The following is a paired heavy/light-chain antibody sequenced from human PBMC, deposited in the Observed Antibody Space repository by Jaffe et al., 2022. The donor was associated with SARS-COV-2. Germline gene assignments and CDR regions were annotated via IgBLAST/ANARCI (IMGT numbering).Light chain of an antibody. CDR2: GNS. V-gene: IGLV1-40*01. CDR1: SSNIGAGYD. Sequence: QSVLTQPPSVSGAPGQRVTISCTGSSSNIGAGYDVHWYQQLPGTAPKLLIYGNSNRPSGVPDRFSGSKSGTSASLAITGLQAEDEADYYCQSYDSSLGGYVFGTGTKVTVL. CDR3: QSYDSSLGGYV. J-gene: IGLJ1*01.
Heavy chain of an antibody. D-gene: IGHD6-13*01. J-gene: IGHJ5*02. V-gene: IGHV3-49*04. CDR2: IRSKAYGGTT. CDR3: TRDDRPLPYSSSWYEEGGDNWFDP. CDR1: GFTFGDYA. Sequence: EVQLVESGGGLVQPGRSLRLSCTASGFTFGDYAMSWVRQAPGKGLEWVGFIRSKAYGGTTEYAASVKGRFTISRDDSKSIAYLQMNSLKTEDTAVYYCTRDDRPLPYSSSWYEEGGDNWFDPWGQGTLVTVSS.